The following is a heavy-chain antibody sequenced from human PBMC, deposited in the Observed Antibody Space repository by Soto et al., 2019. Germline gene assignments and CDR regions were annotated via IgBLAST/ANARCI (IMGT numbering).Heavy chain of an antibody. CDR2: IYYTGST. CDR3: FFFQAEDGIRDVRSVSAFLLNRSSDL. J-gene: IGHJ2*01. V-gene: IGHV4-31*02. D-gene: IGHD2-15*01. Sequence: PGKGLEWIEYIYYTGSTHYNPPLKNRVTISVDTSKNQFSRKLWSVTAADTAVYYFFFFQAEDGIRDVRSVSAFLLNRSSDL.